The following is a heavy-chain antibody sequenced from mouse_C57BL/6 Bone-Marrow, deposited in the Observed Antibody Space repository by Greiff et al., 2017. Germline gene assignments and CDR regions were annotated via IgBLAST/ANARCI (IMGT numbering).Heavy chain of an antibody. Sequence: DVKLVESGPGLAKPSQTLSLTCSVTGYSITSDYWNWIRKFPGNKLEYMGYISYSGSTYYNPSLKSRISITRDTAKNQYYLQLNSVTTEDTATYYCARGHYYGSSYAMDYWGQGTSVTVSS. V-gene: IGHV3-8*01. CDR1: GYSITSDY. CDR3: ARGHYYGSSYAMDY. CDR2: ISYSGST. J-gene: IGHJ4*01. D-gene: IGHD1-1*01.